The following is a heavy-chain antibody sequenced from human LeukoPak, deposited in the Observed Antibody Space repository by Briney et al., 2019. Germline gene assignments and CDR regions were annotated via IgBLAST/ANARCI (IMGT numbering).Heavy chain of an antibody. CDR1: GFIVSSNY. CDR3: AKGDYNNPPPSYYHYGMDV. J-gene: IGHJ6*02. D-gene: IGHD4-11*01. Sequence: GGSLRLSCAASGFIVSSNYMSWVRQAPGKGLEWVSVIYSGGSTYYADSVKGRFTISRDNSKNTLYLQMNSLKVDDTAVYYCAKGDYNNPPPSYYHYGMDVWGQGTTVTVSS. V-gene: IGHV3-66*01. CDR2: IYSGGST.